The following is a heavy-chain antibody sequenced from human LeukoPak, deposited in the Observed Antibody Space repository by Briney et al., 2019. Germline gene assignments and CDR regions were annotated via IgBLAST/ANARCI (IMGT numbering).Heavy chain of an antibody. Sequence: GGSLRLSCAVSGFTFSSYWMSWVRQAPGKGLEWVANIKQDGSEKYYVVSVKGRFTISRDNAKNSLYLQMNSLRAEDTAVYYCASSIAVAGTVYFQHWGQGTLVTVSS. D-gene: IGHD6-19*01. CDR2: IKQDGSEK. CDR3: ASSIAVAGTVYFQH. J-gene: IGHJ1*01. CDR1: GFTFSSYW. V-gene: IGHV3-7*01.